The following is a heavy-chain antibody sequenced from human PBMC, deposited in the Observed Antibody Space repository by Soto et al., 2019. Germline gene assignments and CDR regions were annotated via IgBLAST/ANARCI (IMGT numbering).Heavy chain of an antibody. Sequence: ASVKVSCKASGYTFTSYAIHWVRQAPGQRLEWMGWINAGNGNTKYSQKFQGRVTITRDTSASTAYMELSSLRSEDTAVYYCARDDVLLWFGELLSDSFFDYWGQGTLVTVSS. CDR1: GYTFTSYA. V-gene: IGHV1-3*01. J-gene: IGHJ4*02. CDR2: INAGNGNT. D-gene: IGHD3-10*01. CDR3: ARDDVLLWFGELLSDSFFDY.